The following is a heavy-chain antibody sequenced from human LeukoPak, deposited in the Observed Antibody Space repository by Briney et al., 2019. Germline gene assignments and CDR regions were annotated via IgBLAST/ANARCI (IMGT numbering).Heavy chain of an antibody. D-gene: IGHD5-12*01. V-gene: IGHV3-7*01. CDR3: ARNWNSGYDLYAFDM. J-gene: IGHJ3*02. Sequence: PGGSLRLSCAASGFTFSSYCMTWVRQAPGKGLEWVANIKQDGSEKNYVDSVKGRFTFSRDNAKSSLYLQMNSLRAEDTALYYCARNWNSGYDLYAFDMWGQGTMVTVSS. CDR2: IKQDGSEK. CDR1: GFTFSSYC.